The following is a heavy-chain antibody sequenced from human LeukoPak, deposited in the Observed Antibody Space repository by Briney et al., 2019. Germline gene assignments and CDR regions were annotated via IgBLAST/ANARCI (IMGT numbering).Heavy chain of an antibody. J-gene: IGHJ5*02. V-gene: IGHV4-4*07. Sequence: PSETLSLTCAVYGGSFSGYYWSWIRQPAGKGLEWIGRIYTSGSTNYNPSLKSRVTMSVDTSKNQFSLKLSSVTAADTAVCYCARDNCSGGSCYSYGDWFDPWGQGTLVTVSS. CDR1: GGSFSGYY. D-gene: IGHD2-15*01. CDR2: IYTSGST. CDR3: ARDNCSGGSCYSYGDWFDP.